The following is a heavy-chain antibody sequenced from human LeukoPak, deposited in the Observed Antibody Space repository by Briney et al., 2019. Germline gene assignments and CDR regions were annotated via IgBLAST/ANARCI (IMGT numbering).Heavy chain of an antibody. CDR1: GGSISSYY. V-gene: IGHV4-39*01. Sequence: SETLSLTCTVSGGSISSYYWGWIRQPPGKGLEWIGSIYYSGSTYYNPSLKSRVTISVDTSKNQFSLKLSSVTAADTAVYYCARVGGRLTGLPFLDYWGQGTLVTVSS. CDR2: IYYSGST. CDR3: ARVGGRLTGLPFLDY. D-gene: IGHD3-16*01. J-gene: IGHJ4*02.